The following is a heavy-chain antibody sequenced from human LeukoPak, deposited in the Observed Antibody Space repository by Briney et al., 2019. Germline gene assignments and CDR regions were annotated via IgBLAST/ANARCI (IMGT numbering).Heavy chain of an antibody. CDR2: ISGSGGST. CDR3: AKDAVYSSSWGLRDYYYGMDV. V-gene: IGHV3-23*01. J-gene: IGHJ6*02. D-gene: IGHD6-13*01. CDR1: GFTFSSYA. Sequence: GGSLRLSCAASGFTFSSYAMSWVRQAPGKGLEWVSAISGSGGSTYYADSVKGRFTISRDNSKNTLYLQMNSLRAEDTAVYYCAKDAVYSSSWGLRDYYYGMDVWGQGTTVTVSS.